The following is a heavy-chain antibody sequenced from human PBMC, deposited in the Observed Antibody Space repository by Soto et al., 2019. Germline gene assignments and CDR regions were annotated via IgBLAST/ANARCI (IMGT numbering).Heavy chain of an antibody. CDR3: ARGDPSYYDILTGSRYGMDV. CDR2: IIPIFGTA. V-gene: IGHV1-69*13. CDR1: GGTFSSYA. Sequence: SVKVSCKASGGTFSSYAISWVRQAPGQGLEWMGGIIPIFGTANYAQEFQGRVTITADESTSTAYMELSSLRSEDTAVYYCARGDPSYYDILTGSRYGMDVWGQGTTVTVSS. J-gene: IGHJ6*02. D-gene: IGHD3-9*01.